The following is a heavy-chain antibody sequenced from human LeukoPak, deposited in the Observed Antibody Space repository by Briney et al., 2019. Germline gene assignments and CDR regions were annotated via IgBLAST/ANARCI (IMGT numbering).Heavy chain of an antibody. J-gene: IGHJ4*02. V-gene: IGHV4-59*08. CDR2: ISFRGIT. CDR1: GGSISPYY. CDR3: VRHAGGTTYDY. Sequence: SETLSLTCTVSGGSISPYYWSWIRQPPGKGLEWLGHISFRGITHYNASLKSRVTMSVDTSRNHFSLIVSSVTAADTALYYCVRHAGGTTYDYWGQGTLVTVYS. D-gene: IGHD3-16*01.